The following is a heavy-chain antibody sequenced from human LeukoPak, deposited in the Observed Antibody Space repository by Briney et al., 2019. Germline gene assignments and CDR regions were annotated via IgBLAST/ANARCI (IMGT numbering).Heavy chain of an antibody. J-gene: IGHJ4*02. CDR1: VYTFTSYY. Sequence: AAVKVSCKASVYTFTSYYMHWVRQAPGQGLEWMGIINPSGGSTNYAQKFQGRVTITRDTSTSTVYMELSSLRAEDTAVYYCARVTSGSYYEPAFDYWGQGTLVTVSS. CDR2: INPSGGST. V-gene: IGHV1-46*01. CDR3: ARVTSGSYYEPAFDY. D-gene: IGHD1-26*01.